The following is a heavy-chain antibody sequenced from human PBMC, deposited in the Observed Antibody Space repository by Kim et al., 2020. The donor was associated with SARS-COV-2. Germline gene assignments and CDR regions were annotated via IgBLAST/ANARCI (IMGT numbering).Heavy chain of an antibody. CDR3: VGSGYEFDY. CDR2: IYYSGST. V-gene: IGHV4-59*08. D-gene: IGHD5-12*01. CDR1: GGSISSYY. Sequence: SETLSLTCTVSGGSISSYYWSWIRQPPGKGLEWIGYIYYSGSTNYNPSLKSRVTISVDTSKNQFSLKLSSVTAADTAVYYCVGSGYEFDYWGQGTLVTVSS. J-gene: IGHJ4*02.